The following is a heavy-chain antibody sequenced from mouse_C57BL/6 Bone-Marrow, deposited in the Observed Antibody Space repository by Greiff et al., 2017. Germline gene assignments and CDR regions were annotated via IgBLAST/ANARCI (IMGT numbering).Heavy chain of an antibody. CDR2: IDPSDSYT. V-gene: IGHV1-50*01. J-gene: IGHJ1*01. D-gene: IGHD1-1*01. Sequence: VQLQQPGAELVKPGASVKLSCKASGYTFTSYWMQWVKQRPGQGLEWIGEIDPSDSYTNYNQKFKGKATLTVDTSSSTAYMQLSSLTSEDSAVYFCARDYNGSRYYFDVGGAGTTVTVSS. CDR3: ARDYNGSRYYFDV. CDR1: GYTFTSYW.